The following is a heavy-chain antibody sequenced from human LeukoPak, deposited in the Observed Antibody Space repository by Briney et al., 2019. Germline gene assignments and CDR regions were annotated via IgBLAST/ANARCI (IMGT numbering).Heavy chain of an antibody. CDR3: AKDRYGDYVYYAMDV. V-gene: IGHV1-2*02. J-gene: IGHJ6*04. CDR1: GYIFTDYY. D-gene: IGHD4-17*01. Sequence: ASVKVSCKASGYIFTDYYMHWVRQAPGQGLEWMGWINPNSGDINFAQKFQGRVTMTRDTSINTAYMQLSGLTSDDTAVYYCAKDRYGDYVYYAMDVWGKGTTVTVSS. CDR2: INPNSGDI.